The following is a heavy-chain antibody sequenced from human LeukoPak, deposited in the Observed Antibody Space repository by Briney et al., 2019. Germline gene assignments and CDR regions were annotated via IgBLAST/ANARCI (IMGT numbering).Heavy chain of an antibody. J-gene: IGHJ4*02. CDR1: GFTFSSYS. Sequence: GGSLRLSCAASGFTFSSYSMNWVRQAPGKGLEGVSSISSSSSYIYYADSVKGRFTIYRDNATNSLYLQMNSLRAEDTAVYYCARRLSKEDTAMVDYWGQGTLVTVSS. D-gene: IGHD5-18*01. V-gene: IGHV3-21*01. CDR3: ARRLSKEDTAMVDY. CDR2: ISSSSSYI.